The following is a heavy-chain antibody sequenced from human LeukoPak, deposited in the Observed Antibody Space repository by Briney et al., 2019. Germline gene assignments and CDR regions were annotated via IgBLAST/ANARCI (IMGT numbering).Heavy chain of an antibody. Sequence: SETLSLTCTVSGGSISSYYWSWIRQPPGKGLEWIGYIYYSGSTNYNPSLKSRVTISVDTSKNQFSLKLSSVTAADTAVYYCARAPGWYFDYWGQGTLVTVSS. CDR2: IYYSGST. D-gene: IGHD6-19*01. V-gene: IGHV4-59*12. J-gene: IGHJ4*02. CDR3: ARAPGWYFDY. CDR1: GGSISSYY.